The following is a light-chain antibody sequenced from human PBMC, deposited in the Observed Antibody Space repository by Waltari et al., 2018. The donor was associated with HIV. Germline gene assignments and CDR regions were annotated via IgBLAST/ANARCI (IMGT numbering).Light chain of an antibody. V-gene: IGKV1-33*01. CDR3: QQYDNLPMYT. Sequence: DIQMIQSPSSLSASVGDRVTITCQASQDISNFLNWYQQKPGKAPKLLIYDASNLETGVPSRFSGSGSGTDFTFTISSLQPEDIATYYCQQYDNLPMYTFGQGTKLEI. CDR2: DAS. CDR1: QDISNF. J-gene: IGKJ2*01.